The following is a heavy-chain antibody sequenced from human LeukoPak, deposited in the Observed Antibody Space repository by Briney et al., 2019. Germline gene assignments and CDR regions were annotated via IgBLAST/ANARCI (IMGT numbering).Heavy chain of an antibody. CDR3: ARGDDLGAVATSDALDI. J-gene: IGHJ3*02. D-gene: IGHD3-16*01. CDR2: INTNTGNP. V-gene: IGHV7-4-1*02. CDR1: GYTFTTYA. Sequence: ASVKVSCKASGYTFTTYAMNWVRQAPGQGLEWMGWINTNTGNPTYDQGFTGRFVFSLDTSVSTAYLQISSLKAEDTAVYYCARGDDLGAVATSDALDIWGQGTMVTVSS.